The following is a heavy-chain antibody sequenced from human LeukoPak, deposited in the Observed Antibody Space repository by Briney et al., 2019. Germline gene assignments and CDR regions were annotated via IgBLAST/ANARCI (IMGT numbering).Heavy chain of an antibody. CDR3: ARDYGSGSYPLF. D-gene: IGHD3-10*01. J-gene: IGHJ4*02. V-gene: IGHV1-46*01. Sequence: ASVKVSCKASGYTFTGYYMHWVRQAPGQGLEWMGIINPSGGSTSYAQKFQGRVTMTRDTSTSTVCMELSSLRSEDTAVYYCARDYGSGSYPLFWGQGTLVTVSS. CDR1: GYTFTGYY. CDR2: INPSGGST.